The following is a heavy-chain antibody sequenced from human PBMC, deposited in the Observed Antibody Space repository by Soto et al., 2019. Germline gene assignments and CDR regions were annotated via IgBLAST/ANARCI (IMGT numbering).Heavy chain of an antibody. CDR3: ARDYGDYGDFGAFDI. J-gene: IGHJ3*02. Sequence: PGESLKISCKGSGYSFTSYWIGWVRQMPGKGLEWMGIIYPGDSYTRYSPSFQGQVTISADKSFSTAYLQWSSLKASDTAMYYCARDYGDYGDFGAFDIWGQGTMVTVSS. D-gene: IGHD4-17*01. CDR1: GYSFTSYW. CDR2: IYPGDSYT. V-gene: IGHV5-51*01.